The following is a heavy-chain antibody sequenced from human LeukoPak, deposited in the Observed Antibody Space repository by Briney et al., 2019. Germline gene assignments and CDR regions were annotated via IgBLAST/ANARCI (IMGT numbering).Heavy chain of an antibody. CDR3: ASITGTTVTTDDY. CDR1: GFTFSSYS. D-gene: IGHD4-11*01. CDR2: ISYDGSNK. V-gene: IGHV3-30-3*01. Sequence: GGSLRLSCAASGFTFSSYSIHWVRQAPGKGLQWVAVISYDGSNKYYADSVKGRFTISRDNSKNTLYLQMNSLRAEDTAVFYCASITGTTVTTDDYWGQGTLVTVSS. J-gene: IGHJ4*02.